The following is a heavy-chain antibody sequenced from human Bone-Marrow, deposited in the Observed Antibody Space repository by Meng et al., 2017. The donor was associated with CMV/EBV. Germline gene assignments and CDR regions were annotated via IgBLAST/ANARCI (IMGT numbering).Heavy chain of an antibody. V-gene: IGHV1-2*02. J-gene: IGHJ4*02. Sequence: ASVKVSCKASGYTFTGYYVHWVRQAPGQGLEWMGWINPNSGGTNYAQKFQGRVTMTRDTSISTAYMELSRLRSDDTAVYYCAVADIVVVPAAIRLYYFDYWGQGTLVTVS. D-gene: IGHD2-2*02. CDR2: INPNSGGT. CDR1: GYTFTGYY. CDR3: AVADIVVVPAAIRLYYFDY.